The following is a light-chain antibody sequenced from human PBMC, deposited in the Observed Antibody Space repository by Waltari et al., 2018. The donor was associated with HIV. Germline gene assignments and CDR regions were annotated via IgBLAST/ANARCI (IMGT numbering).Light chain of an antibody. V-gene: IGLV1-40*01. Sequence: QSVLTQPPSVSGAPGQRVTISCTGSSSNIGAGYDVHWSQQLPGTAPKLLIYGNNNRPSGVPDRFSGSKSGTSASLAITGLQVEDEADYYCQSYDSSLSAFVFGTGTKVTVL. CDR3: QSYDSSLSAFV. CDR2: GNN. J-gene: IGLJ1*01. CDR1: SSNIGAGYD.